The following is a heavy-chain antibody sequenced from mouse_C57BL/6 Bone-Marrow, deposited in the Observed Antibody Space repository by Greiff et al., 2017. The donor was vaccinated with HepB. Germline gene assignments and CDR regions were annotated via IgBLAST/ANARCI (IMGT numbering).Heavy chain of an antibody. CDR1: GFSFTSYG. D-gene: IGHD3-1*01. V-gene: IGHV2-2*01. CDR3: ASLSGSGWYFDV. CDR2: IWSGGST. J-gene: IGHJ1*03. Sequence: QVHVKQSGPGLVQPSQCLSITCTVSGFSFTSYGVHWVRQSPGKGLEWLGVIWSGGSTDYNAAFISRLSISKDNSKSQVFFKMNSLQADDTAIYYCASLSGSGWYFDVWGTGTTVTVSS.